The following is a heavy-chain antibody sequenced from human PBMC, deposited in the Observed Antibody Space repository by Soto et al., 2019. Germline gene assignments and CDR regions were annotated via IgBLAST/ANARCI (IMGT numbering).Heavy chain of an antibody. CDR1: GYTFTSYG. Sequence: QVQLVQSGAEVKKPGASVKVSCKASGYTFTSYGISWVRQAPGQGLEWMGWISAYNGNTNYAQKLQGRVTMTTDTSTSTAYMELRSLRSDDTAVYYCARGVNDYGDYGPLYYFDYWGQGTLVTVSS. D-gene: IGHD4-17*01. J-gene: IGHJ4*02. CDR3: ARGVNDYGDYGPLYYFDY. CDR2: ISAYNGNT. V-gene: IGHV1-18*01.